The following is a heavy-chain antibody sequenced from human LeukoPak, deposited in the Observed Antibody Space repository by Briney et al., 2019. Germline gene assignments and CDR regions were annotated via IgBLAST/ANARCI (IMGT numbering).Heavy chain of an antibody. D-gene: IGHD4-17*01. V-gene: IGHV1-2*02. CDR1: GYTFTDYY. CDR2: INPNSGGT. CDR3: AREWHDYALSPMDV. Sequence: ASVKVSCKASGYTFTDYYMHWVRQAPGQGLEWMGWINPNSGGTNYAQKFQGRVTMTRDTSISTAYMELSRLRSDDTAVYYCAREWHDYALSPMDVWGQGTTVTVSS. J-gene: IGHJ6*02.